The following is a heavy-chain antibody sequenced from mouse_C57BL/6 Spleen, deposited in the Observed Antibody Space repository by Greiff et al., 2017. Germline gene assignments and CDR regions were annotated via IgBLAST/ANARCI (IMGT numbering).Heavy chain of an antibody. Sequence: QVQLQQSGAELVKPGASVKLSCKASGYTFTEYTIHWVKQRSGQGLEWIGWFYPGSGSIKYNEKFKDKATLTADKSSSTVYMELSRLTSEDSAVYFCARHDPRSYYGSSPLGLDYWGQGTTLTVSS. V-gene: IGHV1-62-2*01. CDR3: ARHDPRSYYGSSPLGLDY. D-gene: IGHD1-1*01. CDR1: GYTFTEYT. J-gene: IGHJ2*01. CDR2: FYPGSGSI.